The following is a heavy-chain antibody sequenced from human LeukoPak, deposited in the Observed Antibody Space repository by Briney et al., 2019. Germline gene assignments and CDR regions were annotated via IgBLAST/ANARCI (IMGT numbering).Heavy chain of an antibody. V-gene: IGHV4-34*01. D-gene: IGHD3-10*01. Sequence: SETLSLTCAVSGGPFSGYSWSWIRQSSGKGLEWIGEIHNSGTTNYNPSLNSRVTISEDTSKNQFYLNLSSVTAADTAVYYCARRYYYNLGSFPFDFWGQGTLVTVSS. CDR1: GGPFSGYS. CDR3: ARRYYYNLGSFPFDF. CDR2: IHNSGTT. J-gene: IGHJ4*02.